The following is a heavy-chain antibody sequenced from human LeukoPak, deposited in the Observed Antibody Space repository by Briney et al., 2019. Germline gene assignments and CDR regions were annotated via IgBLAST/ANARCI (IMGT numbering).Heavy chain of an antibody. CDR2: IYYSGIT. J-gene: IGHJ4*02. CDR1: GGSISSYY. D-gene: IGHD6-13*01. V-gene: IGHV4-59*01. CDR3: ARTRKQQLVLFDY. Sequence: SETLSLTCTVSGGSISSYYWSWIRQPPGKGLEWIGYIYYSGITNYNPSLKSRVTISVDTTKNQFSLKLSSVTAADTAVYYCARTRKQQLVLFDYWGQGTLVTVSS.